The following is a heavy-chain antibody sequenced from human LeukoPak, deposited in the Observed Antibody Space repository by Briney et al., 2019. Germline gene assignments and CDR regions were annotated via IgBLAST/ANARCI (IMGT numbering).Heavy chain of an antibody. CDR2: IKQDGSEK. CDR1: GFTFSSYW. J-gene: IGHJ3*02. V-gene: IGHV3-7*01. CDR3: ARRITMIVVVRENAFDI. Sequence: QPGRSLRLSCAASGFTFSSYWMSWVRQAPGKGLEWVAIIKQDGSEKYYVDSVKGRFTISRDNAKNSLYLQMNSLRAEDSAVYYCARRITMIVVVRENAFDIWGQGTMVTVSS. D-gene: IGHD3-22*01.